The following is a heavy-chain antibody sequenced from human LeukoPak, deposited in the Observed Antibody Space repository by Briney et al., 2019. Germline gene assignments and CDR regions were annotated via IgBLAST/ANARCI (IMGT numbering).Heavy chain of an antibody. CDR1: GGSISSYY. D-gene: IGHD4-17*01. CDR3: ARAIGDYSVWADY. Sequence: KTSETLSLTCTVSGGSISSYYWSWIRQPPGKGLEWIGYIYYSGSTNYNPSLKSRVTISVDTSKNQFSLKLSSVTAADTAVYYCARAIGDYSVWADYWGQGTLVTVSS. V-gene: IGHV4-59*01. CDR2: IYYSGST. J-gene: IGHJ4*02.